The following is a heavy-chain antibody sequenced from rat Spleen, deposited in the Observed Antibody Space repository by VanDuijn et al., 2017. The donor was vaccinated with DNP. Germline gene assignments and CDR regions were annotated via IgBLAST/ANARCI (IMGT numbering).Heavy chain of an antibody. Sequence: EVQLAESGGGLVQPGGSLKLSCAGSGFTFSDYNMAWVRQAPKKGLEWVATISYDGSSTYYRDSVKGRFTISRDNAKSTLYLQMDSLRSEDTATYYCFYNNYGYWGQGVMVTVSS. J-gene: IGHJ2*01. D-gene: IGHD1-10*01. CDR1: GFTFSDYN. CDR2: ISYDGSST. V-gene: IGHV5-7*01. CDR3: FYNNYGY.